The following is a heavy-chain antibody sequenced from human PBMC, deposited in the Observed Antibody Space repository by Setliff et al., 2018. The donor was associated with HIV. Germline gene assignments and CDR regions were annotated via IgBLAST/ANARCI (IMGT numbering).Heavy chain of an antibody. D-gene: IGHD2-15*01. Sequence: GGSLRLSCAASGFTFSTYAMSWVRQAPGKGLEWVSAITSSGGTTYYADSVKGRFTISRDNSKNTLYLQMNSLRAEDTAVYYCSRWPFDSWGQGTQVTVSS. J-gene: IGHJ5*01. CDR1: GFTFSTYA. CDR2: ITSSGGTT. CDR3: SRWPFDS. V-gene: IGHV3-23*01.